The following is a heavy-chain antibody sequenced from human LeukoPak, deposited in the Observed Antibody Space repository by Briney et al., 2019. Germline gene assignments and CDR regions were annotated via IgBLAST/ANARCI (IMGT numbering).Heavy chain of an antibody. CDR2: INPNSGGT. D-gene: IGHD6-13*01. V-gene: IGHV1-2*02. CDR3: ARGDLLGSWYSMGGWFDP. Sequence: ASVKVSCKASGYTFTGYYMHWVRQAPGQGLEWMGWINPNSGGTNYAQKFQGGVTMTRDTSISTAYMELSRLRSDDTAVYYCARGDLLGSWYSMGGWFDPWGQGTLVTVSS. CDR1: GYTFTGYY. J-gene: IGHJ5*02.